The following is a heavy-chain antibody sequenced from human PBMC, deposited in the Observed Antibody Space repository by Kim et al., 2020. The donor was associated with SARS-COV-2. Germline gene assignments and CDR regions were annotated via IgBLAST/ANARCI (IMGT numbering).Heavy chain of an antibody. CDR3: ARNNVTRTVIGYV. CDR1: GFTFSPST. CDR2: LRTEANKW. V-gene: IGHV3-33*01. Sequence: GGSLRLSCIASGFTFSPSTMHWVRQAPGKGLEWVAGLRTEANKWAPGDAAKDRCSITRDNAQSTKSVHLHNLRPETAAMYLCARNNVTRTVIGYV. D-gene: IGHD2-21*01. J-gene: IGHJ3*01.